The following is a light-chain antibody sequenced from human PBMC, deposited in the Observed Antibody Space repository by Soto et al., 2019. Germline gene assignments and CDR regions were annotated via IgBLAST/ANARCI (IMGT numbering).Light chain of an antibody. CDR2: EDR. CDR3: QAWDSSTVV. CDR1: ELGDKY. Sequence: SYELTQPPSVSVSPGQTASITCSGDELGDKYACWYQQKPGQSPVLVMYEDRKRPSGLPERCSGSNSGNTATLTISGTQAMDEGDYYCQAWDSSTVVFGGGTKVTVL. V-gene: IGLV3-1*01. J-gene: IGLJ2*01.